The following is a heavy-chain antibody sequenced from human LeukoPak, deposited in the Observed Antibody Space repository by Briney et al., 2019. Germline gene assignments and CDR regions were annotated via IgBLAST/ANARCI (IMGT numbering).Heavy chain of an antibody. J-gene: IGHJ5*02. V-gene: IGHV1-18*04. Sequence: ASVKVSCKASGYTFTGYYMHWVRQAPGQGLEWMGWISAYNGNTNYAQKLQGRVTMTTDTATSTAYMELRRLRSDDTAVYYCASVNASWFAPWGQGTLVTVSS. CDR2: ISAYNGNT. D-gene: IGHD1-1*01. CDR3: ASVNASWFAP. CDR1: GYTFTGYY.